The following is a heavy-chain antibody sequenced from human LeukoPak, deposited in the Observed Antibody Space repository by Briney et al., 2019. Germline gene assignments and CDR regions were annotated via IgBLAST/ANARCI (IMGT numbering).Heavy chain of an antibody. CDR1: GFTFSSYS. J-gene: IGHJ4*02. V-gene: IGHV3-21*01. CDR2: ISSSSSYI. D-gene: IGHD6-6*01. CDR3: ARDPAYSSSFFDY. Sequence: PGGSLRLSCAASGFTFSSYSMDWVRQAPGKGLEWVSSISSSSSYIYYADSVKGRFTISRDNAKNSLYLQMSSLRDEDTAVYYCARDPAYSSSFFDYWGQGTLVTVSS.